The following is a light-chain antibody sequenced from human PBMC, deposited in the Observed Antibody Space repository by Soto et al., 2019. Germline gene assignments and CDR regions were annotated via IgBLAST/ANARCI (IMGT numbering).Light chain of an antibody. V-gene: IGKV3-15*01. Sequence: EMVMTQSPATLSVSPGERVTLSCRASQSVSSNLAWYQQKPGQTPRLLIYDASTGATGIPARFSGSGSGTEFTLTISSLKSEDFAVYYCQQYNNWPRTFGQGTKVEIK. J-gene: IGKJ1*01. CDR1: QSVSSN. CDR2: DAS. CDR3: QQYNNWPRT.